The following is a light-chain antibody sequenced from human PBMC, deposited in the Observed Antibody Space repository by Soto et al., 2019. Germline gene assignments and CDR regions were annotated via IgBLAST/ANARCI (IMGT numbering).Light chain of an antibody. CDR2: RND. Sequence: QSVLTQPPSASGTPGQRVTISCSGSSSNIESNYVYWYQQLPGSAPNLLIYRNDQRPSGVPDRFSGSKSGTSASLAISGLRSEDEADYYCASWDDSLSALVFGGGTKLTVL. CDR1: SSNIESNY. CDR3: ASWDDSLSALV. V-gene: IGLV1-47*01. J-gene: IGLJ3*02.